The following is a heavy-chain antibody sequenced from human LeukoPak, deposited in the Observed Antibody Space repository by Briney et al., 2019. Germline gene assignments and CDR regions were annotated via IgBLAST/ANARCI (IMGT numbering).Heavy chain of an antibody. V-gene: IGHV4-39*07. Sequence: SETLSLTCTVSGRSISSSSYYWGWIRQPPGKGLEWIGSIYYSGSTYYNPSLKSRVTISVDTSKNQFSLKLSSVTAADTAVYYCARGRTITMIVVAVDYWGQGTLVTVSS. J-gene: IGHJ4*02. CDR3: ARGRTITMIVVAVDY. D-gene: IGHD3-22*01. CDR2: IYYSGST. CDR1: GRSISSSSYY.